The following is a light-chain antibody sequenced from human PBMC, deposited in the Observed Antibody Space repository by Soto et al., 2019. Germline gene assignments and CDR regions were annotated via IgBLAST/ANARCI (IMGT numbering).Light chain of an antibody. J-gene: IGKJ1*01. CDR1: RGIGIR. CDR3: QHYGGVWT. CDR2: DAS. V-gene: IGKV1-5*02. Sequence: DIQMTQPLSTLFALVGAKVTIIGRPGRGIGIRLAWYQQKPGKAPKVLIYDASSLESGVPSRFSGSGSATEFILTISSLQPDDFATYHCQHYGGVWTFGQGTKVEIK.